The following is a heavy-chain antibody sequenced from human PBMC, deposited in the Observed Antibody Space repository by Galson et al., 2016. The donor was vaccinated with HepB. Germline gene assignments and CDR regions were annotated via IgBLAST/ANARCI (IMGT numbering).Heavy chain of an antibody. CDR2: FDPEDGET. Sequence: SVKVSCKVSGYTLSELSMHWVRQAPGEGLEWMGSFDPEDGETIYAQQFQGRVTMTEDTSTHTAHMELRSLRSEDTAVYYCATDRKYLPDAFDIWGQGTMVTVSS. D-gene: IGHD2/OR15-2a*01. CDR3: ATDRKYLPDAFDI. J-gene: IGHJ3*02. CDR1: GYTLSELS. V-gene: IGHV1-24*01.